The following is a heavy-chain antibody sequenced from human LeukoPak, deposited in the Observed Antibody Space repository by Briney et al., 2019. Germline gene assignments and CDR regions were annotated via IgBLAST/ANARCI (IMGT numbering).Heavy chain of an antibody. D-gene: IGHD3-22*01. Sequence: GGSLRLSCTTSGFTFGEYAMSWVRQVPGTGLEWVAFIKSKAYGGTTEYAASVKGRCTISGDDSKRMAYLQMNSLKPEDTAVYYCTTDNDDSGGDGDFDYWGQGTLVTVSS. J-gene: IGHJ4*02. CDR2: IKSKAYGGTT. CDR1: GFTFGEYA. V-gene: IGHV3-49*04. CDR3: TTDNDDSGGDGDFDY.